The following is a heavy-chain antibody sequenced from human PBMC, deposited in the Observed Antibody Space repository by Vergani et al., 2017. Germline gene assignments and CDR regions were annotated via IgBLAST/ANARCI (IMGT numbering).Heavy chain of an antibody. CDR1: GFTFSSYA. J-gene: IGHJ4*02. D-gene: IGHD6-13*01. CDR3: AKVILAAALEY. Sequence: EVQLLESGGGLVQPGGSLRLSCAASGFTFSSYAMSWVRQAPGKGLEWVSSISRSGANTYYADSVKGRFAISRDNSKNTLYLQMNSLRADDTAVYYCAKVILAAALEYWGQGTLVTVSS. V-gene: IGHV3-23*01. CDR2: ISRSGANT.